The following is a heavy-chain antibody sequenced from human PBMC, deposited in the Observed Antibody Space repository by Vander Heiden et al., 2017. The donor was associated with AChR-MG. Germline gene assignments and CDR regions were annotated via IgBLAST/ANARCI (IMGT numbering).Heavy chain of an antibody. CDR2: IYTSGST. D-gene: IGHD5-12*01. CDR1: GGCISSCY. Sequence: QVQLQESAPGLVKPSATLSLTCTASGGCISSCYWSWIRQPAGKGLEWIGRIYTSGSTNYNPSLTSRVTMSVDTSKNQFSLKLSSVTAADTAVYYCARGYSGYASNYYYYGMDVWGQGTTVTVSS. J-gene: IGHJ6*02. V-gene: IGHV4-4*07. CDR3: ARGYSGYASNYYYYGMDV.